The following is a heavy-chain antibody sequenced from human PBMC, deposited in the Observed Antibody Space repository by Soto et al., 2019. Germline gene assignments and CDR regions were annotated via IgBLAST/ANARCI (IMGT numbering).Heavy chain of an antibody. D-gene: IGHD2-15*01. J-gene: IGHJ4*02. V-gene: IGHV4-30-2*01. CDR3: ARYCSGSIGEYYFDY. CDR2: IYHSGST. Sequence: SETLSLTCAVSGGSISSGGYSWSWIRQPPGKGLEWIGYIYHSGSTYYNPSLKSRVTISVDRSKNQFSLKLSSVTAADTAVYYCARYCSGSIGEYYFDYWGQGTLVTVSS. CDR1: GGSISSGGYS.